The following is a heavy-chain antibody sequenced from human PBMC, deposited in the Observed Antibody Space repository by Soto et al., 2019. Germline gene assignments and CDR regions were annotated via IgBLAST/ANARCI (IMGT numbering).Heavy chain of an antibody. J-gene: IGHJ4*02. D-gene: IGHD2-15*01. CDR3: ARGACSGGSCYSYSSGWSLFDY. CDR2: IYHSGST. V-gene: IGHV4-30-2*01. CDR1: GGSISSGGYS. Sequence: ETLSLTCAVSGGSISSGGYSWSWIRQPPGKGLEWIGYIYHSGSTYYNPSLKSRVTISVDRSKNQFSLKLSSVTAADTAVYYCARGACSGGSCYSYSSGWSLFDYWGQGTLVTVSS.